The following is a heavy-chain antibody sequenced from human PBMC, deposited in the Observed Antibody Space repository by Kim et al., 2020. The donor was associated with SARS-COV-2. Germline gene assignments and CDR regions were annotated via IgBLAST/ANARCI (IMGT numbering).Heavy chain of an antibody. J-gene: IGHJ4*02. D-gene: IGHD3-22*01. CDR3: ARGRSYDSSGAAFDY. Sequence: QKLQGRVTMTTDTSTSTAYMELRSLRSDDTAVYYCARGRSYDSSGAAFDYWGQGTLVTVSS. V-gene: IGHV1-18*01.